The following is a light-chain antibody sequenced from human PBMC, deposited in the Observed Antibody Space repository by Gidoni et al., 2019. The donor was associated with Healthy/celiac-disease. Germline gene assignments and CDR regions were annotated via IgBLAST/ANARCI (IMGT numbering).Light chain of an antibody. CDR2: DAS. CDR1: QSVSSY. V-gene: IGKV3-11*01. Sequence: EIELTQSQATLSLPQGERSTLSCRASQSVSSYLAWYQQKPGQAPRLLIYDASNRATGIPARFSGSGSGTDFMLTISSLEPDDFAVYYCQQRSNWPLTFGGGTKVEIK. CDR3: QQRSNWPLT. J-gene: IGKJ4*01.